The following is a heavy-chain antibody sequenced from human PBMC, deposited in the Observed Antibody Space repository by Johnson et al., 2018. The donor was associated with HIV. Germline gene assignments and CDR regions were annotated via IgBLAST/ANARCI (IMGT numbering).Heavy chain of an antibody. CDR1: GFTFDDYT. CDR3: ARGAFLKVYVSDDAFDI. V-gene: IGHV3-30*03. CDR2: ISYDGSNK. D-gene: IGHD2-8*01. Sequence: QVQLVESGGVVVQPGGSLRLSCAASGFTFDDYTMHWVRQAPGKGLEWMAIISYDGSNKNYADSVKGRFTISRDNSKNTLYLQLNNLRAEDTAVYYCARGAFLKVYVSDDAFDIWGQGTMVTVSS. J-gene: IGHJ3*02.